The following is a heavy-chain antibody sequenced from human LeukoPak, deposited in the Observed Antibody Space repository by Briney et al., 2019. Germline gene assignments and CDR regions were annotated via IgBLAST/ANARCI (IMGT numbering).Heavy chain of an antibody. D-gene: IGHD5-24*01. J-gene: IGHJ6*02. CDR3: ARPNGYNYYYGMDV. V-gene: IGHV3-11*01. Sequence: GGSLRLSCAASGFTFSDYYMSWIRQAPGKGLEWVSYISSSGSTIYYADSVKGRFTISRDNAKNSLYLQMNSLRAEDMAVYYCARPNGYNYYYGMDVWGQGTTVTVSS. CDR2: ISSSGSTI. CDR1: GFTFSDYY.